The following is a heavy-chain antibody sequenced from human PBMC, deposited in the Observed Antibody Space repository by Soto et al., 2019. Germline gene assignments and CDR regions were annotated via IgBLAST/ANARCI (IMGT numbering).Heavy chain of an antibody. Sequence: QVQLVQSGAEVKKPGASVKVSCKASGYTFTSYGISWVRQAPGQGLEWMGWISAYNGNTNYAQKLQGRVTMTTDTSTSTAYMVLGGLRSVDTAVYYCASSLLVGYGLEGESDWGQGTLVTVSS. D-gene: IGHD2-21*01. CDR2: ISAYNGNT. CDR3: ASSLLVGYGLEGESD. V-gene: IGHV1-18*01. J-gene: IGHJ4*02. CDR1: GYTFTSYG.